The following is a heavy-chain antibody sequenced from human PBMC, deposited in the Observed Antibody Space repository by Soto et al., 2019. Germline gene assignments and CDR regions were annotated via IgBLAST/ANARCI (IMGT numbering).Heavy chain of an antibody. V-gene: IGHV1-18*01. Sequence: QVQLVQSGAEVKKPGASVKVSCKASGYTFTSYGISWVRQAAGQGLEWMGWISAYNGSTNYAQKLQGRVTMTTDTSTSTAYMELRSLRSDDTAVYYCARVRTPYDFWSGYYTLDYWGQGTLVTVSS. CDR2: ISAYNGST. CDR3: ARVRTPYDFWSGYYTLDY. CDR1: GYTFTSYG. D-gene: IGHD3-3*01. J-gene: IGHJ4*02.